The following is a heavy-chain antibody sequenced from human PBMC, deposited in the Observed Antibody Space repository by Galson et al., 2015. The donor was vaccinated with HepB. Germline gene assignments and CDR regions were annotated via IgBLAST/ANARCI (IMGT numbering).Heavy chain of an antibody. CDR3: TMVRGGKTTKDY. V-gene: IGHV1-3*01. CDR1: GYTFTSYA. CDR2: INAGNGNT. Sequence: SVKVSCKASGYTFTSYAMHWVRQAPGQRLEWMGWINAGNGNTKYSQKFQGRVTITRDTSASTAYMELSSLRSEDTAVYYCTMVRGGKTTKDYWGQGTLVTVSS. D-gene: IGHD3-10*01. J-gene: IGHJ4*02.